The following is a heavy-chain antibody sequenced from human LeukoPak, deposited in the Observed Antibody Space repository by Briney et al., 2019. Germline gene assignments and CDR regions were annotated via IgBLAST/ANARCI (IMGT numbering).Heavy chain of an antibody. CDR2: IWSDGSRK. CDR3: ARVTGSYTFDY. V-gene: IGHV3-33*01. D-gene: IGHD1-26*01. J-gene: IGHJ4*02. Sequence: GGSLRLSCAASGFTFSSYGMHWVRQAPGKGLEWVAVIWSDGSRKYYTGSVKGRFTISRDNSKNTVFLQMNNLRADDTAVYYCARVTGSYTFDYWGQGTLVTVSS. CDR1: GFTFSSYG.